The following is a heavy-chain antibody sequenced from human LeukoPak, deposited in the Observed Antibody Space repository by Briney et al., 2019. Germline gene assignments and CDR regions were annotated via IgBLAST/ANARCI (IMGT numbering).Heavy chain of an antibody. CDR2: IYYSGST. CDR1: GGSISSHY. V-gene: IGHV4-59*11. Sequence: PSETLSLTCTVSGGSISSHYWSWIRQPPGKGLEWIGYIYYSGSTNYNPSLKSRVTISVDTSKNQFSLKLSSVTAADTAVYYCARTRGSWYRTYYYYMDVWGKGTTVTVSS. CDR3: ARTRGSWYRTYYYYMDV. D-gene: IGHD6-13*01. J-gene: IGHJ6*03.